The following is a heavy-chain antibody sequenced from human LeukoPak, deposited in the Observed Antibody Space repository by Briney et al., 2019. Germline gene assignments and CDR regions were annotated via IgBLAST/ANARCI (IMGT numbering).Heavy chain of an antibody. Sequence: PGRSLRLSCAASGFTFSSYGMHWVRQAPGKGLEWVAVISYDGSNKYYADSVKGRFTISRDNSKNTLYLQMNSLRAEDTAVYYCAKSLTPYVVVTANFDYWGQGTLVTVSS. CDR3: AKSLTPYVVVTANFDY. J-gene: IGHJ4*02. CDR1: GFTFSSYG. V-gene: IGHV3-30*18. D-gene: IGHD2-21*02. CDR2: ISYDGSNK.